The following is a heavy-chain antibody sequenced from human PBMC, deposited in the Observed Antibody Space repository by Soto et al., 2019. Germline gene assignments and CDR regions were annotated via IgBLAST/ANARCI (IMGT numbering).Heavy chain of an antibody. J-gene: IGHJ4*02. CDR1: GGSISSGGYS. CDR2: IYHSGGT. Sequence: PSETLSLTCAVSGGSISSGGYSWSWIRQPPGKGLEWIGYIYHSGGTYYNPSLKSRVTISVDRSKNQFSLKLSSVTAADTAVYYCARGADSSGSVDYWGQGTVVTVS. D-gene: IGHD3-22*01. CDR3: ARGADSSGSVDY. V-gene: IGHV4-30-2*01.